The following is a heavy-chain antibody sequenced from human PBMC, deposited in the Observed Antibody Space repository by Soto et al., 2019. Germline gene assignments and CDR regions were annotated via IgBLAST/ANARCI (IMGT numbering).Heavy chain of an antibody. V-gene: IGHV3-48*03. Sequence: GGSLRLSCAASGFTFSSYEMNWVRQAPGKGLEWVSYISSSGSTIYYADSVKGRFTISRDNAKNSLYLQMNSLRAEDTAVYYCARDTSASYRTNWFEPWGQGTLVTVSS. J-gene: IGHJ5*02. CDR3: ARDTSASYRTNWFEP. D-gene: IGHD1-26*01. CDR1: GFTFSSYE. CDR2: ISSSGSTI.